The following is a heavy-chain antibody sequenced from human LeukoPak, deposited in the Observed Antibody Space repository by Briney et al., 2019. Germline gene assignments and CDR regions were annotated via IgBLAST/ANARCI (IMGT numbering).Heavy chain of an antibody. V-gene: IGHV3-33*01. CDR2: IWYDGSDK. D-gene: IGHD4-17*01. J-gene: IGHJ6*02. CDR1: VFTFSSYG. CDR3: ASTTVTTSVYYYYYYGMDV. Sequence: PGRSLRLSCAASVFTFSSYGMHWVRQAPGKGLEWVSVIWYDGSDKYCADSVKGRFTISRDNSKNTLYLQMNSLRAEDTAVYYCASTTVTTSVYYYYYYGMDVWGQGTTVTVSS.